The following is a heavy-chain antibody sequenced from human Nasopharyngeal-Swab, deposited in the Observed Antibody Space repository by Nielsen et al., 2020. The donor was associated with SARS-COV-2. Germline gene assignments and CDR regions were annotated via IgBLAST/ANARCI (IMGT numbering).Heavy chain of an antibody. J-gene: IGHJ3*02. CDR1: GFTSSSYS. D-gene: IGHD3-22*01. V-gene: IGHV3-21*01. CDR2: ISSSSSYI. Sequence: GGSLRLSCAASGFTSSSYSMNWIRQAPGKGLEWVSSISSSSSYIYYADSVKGRFTISRDNAKNSLYLQMNSLRAEDTAVYYCARDSYYYDSSGMGPCAFDIWGQGTMVTVSS. CDR3: ARDSYYYDSSGMGPCAFDI.